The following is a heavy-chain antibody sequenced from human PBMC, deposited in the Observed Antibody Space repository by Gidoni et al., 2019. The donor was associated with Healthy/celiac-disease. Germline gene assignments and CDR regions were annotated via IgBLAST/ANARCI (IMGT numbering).Heavy chain of an antibody. J-gene: IGHJ5*02. CDR3: ARHEGITMVRGVPNWFDP. D-gene: IGHD3-10*01. V-gene: IGHV4-39*01. CDR1: GRSISSSSYY. CDR2: IYYSGST. Sequence: QLQLQESGPGLVKPSETLSLTCTVSGRSISSSSYYWGWIRQPPGKGLEWIGSIYYSGSTYYNPSLKSRVTISVDTSKNQFSLKLSSVTAADTAVYYCARHEGITMVRGVPNWFDPWGQGTLVTVSS.